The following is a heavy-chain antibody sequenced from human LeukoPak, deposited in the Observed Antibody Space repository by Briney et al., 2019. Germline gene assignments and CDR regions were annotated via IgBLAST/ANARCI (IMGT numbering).Heavy chain of an antibody. Sequence: PGGSLRLSCAASGFTFSSYAMHWVRQAPGKGLEWVAVISYDGSNKYYADSVKGRFTISRDNSKNTLYLQMNSLRAEDTAVYYCARASLKIIDTQLLWFGELLNYFDYWGQGTLVTVSS. V-gene: IGHV3-30*04. D-gene: IGHD3-10*01. CDR2: ISYDGSNK. J-gene: IGHJ4*02. CDR1: GFTFSSYA. CDR3: ARASLKIIDTQLLWFGELLNYFDY.